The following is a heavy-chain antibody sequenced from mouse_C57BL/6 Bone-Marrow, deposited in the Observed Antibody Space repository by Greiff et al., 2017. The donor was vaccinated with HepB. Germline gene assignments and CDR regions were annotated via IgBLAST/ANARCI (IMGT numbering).Heavy chain of an antibody. J-gene: IGHJ3*01. V-gene: IGHV1-55*01. D-gene: IGHD1-1*01. Sequence: QVQLQQPGAELVKPGASVKMSCKASGYTFTSYWITWVKQRPGQGLEWIGDIYPGSGSTNYNEKFKSKATLTVDTSSSTAYMQLSSLTSEDSAVYYCARWGFITTVVDPAWFAYWGQGTLVTVSA. CDR2: IYPGSGST. CDR3: ARWGFITTVVDPAWFAY. CDR1: GYTFTSYW.